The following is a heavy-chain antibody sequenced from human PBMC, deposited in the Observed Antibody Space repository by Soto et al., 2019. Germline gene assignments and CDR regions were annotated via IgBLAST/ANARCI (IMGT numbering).Heavy chain of an antibody. J-gene: IGHJ6*02. V-gene: IGHV3-23*01. D-gene: IGHD2-2*01. CDR1: GFTFSSYA. Sequence: GGSLRLSCAASGFTFSSYASSWVRQAPGKGLEWVSAISGSGGSTYYADSVKGRFTISRDNSKNTLYLQMNSLRAEDTAVYYCAKMQYCSSTSCYDYYYYYGMDVWGQGTTVTVSS. CDR2: ISGSGGST. CDR3: AKMQYCSSTSCYDYYYYYGMDV.